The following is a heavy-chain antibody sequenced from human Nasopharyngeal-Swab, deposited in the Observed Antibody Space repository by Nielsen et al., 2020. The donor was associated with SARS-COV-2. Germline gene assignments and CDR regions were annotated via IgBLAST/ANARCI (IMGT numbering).Heavy chain of an antibody. CDR3: AKTWV. Sequence: GESLKISCAASGSTFTSYAMSWVRQAPGKGLEWVSAISGSGGSTYYAASVKGRFTISSDNSKNTLYLQMNSLGAEDTAVYYCAKTWVWGQGTLVTVSS. J-gene: IGHJ4*02. CDR1: GSTFTSYA. V-gene: IGHV3-23*01. CDR2: ISGSGGST.